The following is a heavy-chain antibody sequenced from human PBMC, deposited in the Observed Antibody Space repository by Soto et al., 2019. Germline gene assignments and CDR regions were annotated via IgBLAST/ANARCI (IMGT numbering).Heavy chain of an antibody. V-gene: IGHV1-18*01. CDR2: ISAYNGNT. D-gene: IGHD2-2*01. J-gene: IGHJ6*03. CDR3: AREGVVPAARYYYYMDV. CDR1: GYTFTSYG. Sequence: ASVKVSCKASGYTFTSYGISWVRQAPGQGLEWMGWISAYNGNTNYAQKLQGRATMTTDTSTSTAYMELRSLRSDDTAVYYCAREGVVPAARYYYYMDVWGKGTTVTVSS.